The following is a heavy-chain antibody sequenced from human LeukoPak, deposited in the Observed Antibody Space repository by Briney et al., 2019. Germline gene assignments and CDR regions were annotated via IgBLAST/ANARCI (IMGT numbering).Heavy chain of an antibody. J-gene: IGHJ3*02. CDR2: IYSGGGT. D-gene: IGHD3-10*01. Sequence: GGSLRLSCAASGFTVSSNYMSWVRQAPGKGLEWVSVIYSGGGTYYADSVKGRFTISRDNSKNTLYLQMNSLRAEDTAVYYCARAGSDRVTMVRGVPLDIWGQGTMVTVSS. CDR1: GFTVSSNY. V-gene: IGHV3-66*02. CDR3: ARAGSDRVTMVRGVPLDI.